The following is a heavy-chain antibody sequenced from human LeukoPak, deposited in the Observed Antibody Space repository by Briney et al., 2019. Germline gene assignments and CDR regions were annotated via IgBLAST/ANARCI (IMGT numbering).Heavy chain of an antibody. CDR2: ISSSSSYI. J-gene: IGHJ4*02. CDR3: ARDRATMVRGALDY. Sequence: GGSLRLSCAPSGFTFSNYAMSWVRQAPGKGLEWVSSISSSSSYIYYADSVKGRFTISRDNAKNSLYLQMNSLRAEDTAVYYCARDRATMVRGALDYWGQGTLVTVSS. V-gene: IGHV3-21*01. D-gene: IGHD3-10*01. CDR1: GFTFSNYA.